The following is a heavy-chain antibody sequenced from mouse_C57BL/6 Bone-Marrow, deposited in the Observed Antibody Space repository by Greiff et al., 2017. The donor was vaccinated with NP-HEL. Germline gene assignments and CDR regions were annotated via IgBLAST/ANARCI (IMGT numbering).Heavy chain of an antibody. V-gene: IGHV1-64*01. CDR3: ARDYYDYGEVYFDY. J-gene: IGHJ2*01. Sequence: QVQLQQPGAELVKPGASVKLSCKASGYTFTSYWMHWVKQRPGQGLEWIGMIHPNSGSTNYNEKFKSKATLTVDKSSSTAYMLLSSLTSEDSAVYYCARDYYDYGEVYFDYWGQGTTLTVSS. CDR2: IHPNSGST. CDR1: GYTFTSYW. D-gene: IGHD2-4*01.